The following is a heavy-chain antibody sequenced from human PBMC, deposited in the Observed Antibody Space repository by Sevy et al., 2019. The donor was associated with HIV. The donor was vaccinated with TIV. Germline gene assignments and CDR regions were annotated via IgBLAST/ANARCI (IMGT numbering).Heavy chain of an antibody. CDR1: GYSFTSYW. Sequence: GESLKISCEGSGYSFTSYWIGWVRQMPGKGLEWMGIIYPGDSDTRDSPSFQGQVTISADKSISTAYLQWSSLKASDTATYYYSRKRNYYYCSVGYYNFDYWGQRTLVTVSS. CDR3: SRKRNYYYCSVGYYNFDY. J-gene: IGHJ4*02. D-gene: IGHD3-10*01. V-gene: IGHV5-51*01. CDR2: IYPGDSDT.